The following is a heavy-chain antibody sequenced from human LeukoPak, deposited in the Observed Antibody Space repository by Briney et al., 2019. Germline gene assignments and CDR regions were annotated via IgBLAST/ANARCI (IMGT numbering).Heavy chain of an antibody. D-gene: IGHD2-2*01. Sequence: SVKVSCKASGYTFTSYAMNWVRQAPGQGLEWMGGIIPIFGTANYAQKFQGRVTITADESTSTAYMELSSLRSEDTAVYYCASRIVVVPAASADRPTYYYYYGMDVWGQGTTVTVSS. V-gene: IGHV1-69*13. CDR1: GYTFTSYA. J-gene: IGHJ6*02. CDR2: IIPIFGTA. CDR3: ASRIVVVPAASADRPTYYYYYGMDV.